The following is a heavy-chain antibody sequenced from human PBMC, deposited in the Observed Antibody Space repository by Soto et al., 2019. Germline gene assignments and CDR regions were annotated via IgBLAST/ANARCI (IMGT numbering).Heavy chain of an antibody. CDR2: IDPSDSYT. J-gene: IGHJ4*02. V-gene: IGHV5-10-1*03. CDR3: ASSEQLVRDWGSYYHY. D-gene: IGHD1-26*01. CDR1: GYSFTSYW. Sequence: EVQLVQSGAEVKKPGESLRISCKGSGYSFTSYWISWVRQMPGKGLEWMGRIDPSDSYTNYSPSFQGHVTISADKSISTAYLQWSSLKASDTAMYYCASSEQLVRDWGSYYHYWGQGTLVTVSS.